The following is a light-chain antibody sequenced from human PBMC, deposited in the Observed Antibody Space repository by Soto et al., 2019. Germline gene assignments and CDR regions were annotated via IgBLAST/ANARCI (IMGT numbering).Light chain of an antibody. CDR1: QTISSW. CDR2: KAS. Sequence: DIQMTQSPSTLSGSVGDRVTITCRASQTISSWLALYQQKPGKAPNLLIYKASTLKSGVPSRFSGSGSGTEFTLTISSLQPDDFATYYCQHYNSYSEAFGQGTKV. V-gene: IGKV1-5*03. J-gene: IGKJ1*01. CDR3: QHYNSYSEA.